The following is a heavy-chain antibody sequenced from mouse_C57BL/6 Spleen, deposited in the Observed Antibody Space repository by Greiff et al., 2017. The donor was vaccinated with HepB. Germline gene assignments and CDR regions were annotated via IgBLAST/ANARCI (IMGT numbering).Heavy chain of an antibody. CDR2: INPNNGGT. CDR1: GYTFTDYY. V-gene: IGHV1-26*01. Sequence: EVQLQQSGPELVKPGASVKISCKASGYTFTDYYMNWVKQSHGKSLEWIGDINPNNGGTSYNQKFKGKATLTVDKSSSTAYMELRSLTSEDSAVYYCARGGDDYFDYWGQGTTLTVSS. CDR3: ARGGDDYFDY. J-gene: IGHJ2*01.